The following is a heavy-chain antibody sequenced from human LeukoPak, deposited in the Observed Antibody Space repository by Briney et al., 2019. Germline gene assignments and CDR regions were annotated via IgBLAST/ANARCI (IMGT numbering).Heavy chain of an antibody. D-gene: IGHD3-22*01. CDR3: ARAGYYDSSGYLWLDY. J-gene: IGHJ4*02. CDR1: GGSMSSSDYY. CDR2: IYYSGST. Sequence: SETLSLTCSVSGGSMSSSDYYWSWIRQPPGKGLEWIGYIYYSGSTNYNPSLKSRVTISVDTSKNQFSLKLSSVTAADTAVYYCARAGYYDSSGYLWLDYWGQGTLVTVSS. V-gene: IGHV4-61*08.